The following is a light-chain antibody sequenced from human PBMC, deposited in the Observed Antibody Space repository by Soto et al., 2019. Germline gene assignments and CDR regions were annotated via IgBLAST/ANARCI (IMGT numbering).Light chain of an antibody. CDR3: QQYGSSGT. Sequence: EIGWSQSPDTLSLSPGERATLSCRASQSVRSERLAWYQQKPGQAPRLVIFDASTRATGIPERFSGSGSGTHFTLTITSLEPEDFAVYYCQQYGSSGTFGQGTKVDI. CDR1: QSVRSER. CDR2: DAS. J-gene: IGKJ1*01. V-gene: IGKV3-20*01.